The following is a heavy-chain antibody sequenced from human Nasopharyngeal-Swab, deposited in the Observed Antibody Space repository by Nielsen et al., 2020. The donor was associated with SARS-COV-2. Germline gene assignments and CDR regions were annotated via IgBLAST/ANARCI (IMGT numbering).Heavy chain of an antibody. V-gene: IGHV4-59*01. CDR2: IYYSGST. Sequence: SETLSPTCAVYGGSFSGYYWSWIRQPPGKGLEWIGYIYYSGSTNYNPSLKSRVTISVDTSKNQFSLKLSSVTAADTAVYYCARDSVGDYYDSSGYYRPGGMDVWGQGTTVTVSS. D-gene: IGHD3-22*01. CDR1: GGSFSGYY. J-gene: IGHJ6*02. CDR3: ARDSVGDYYDSSGYYRPGGMDV.